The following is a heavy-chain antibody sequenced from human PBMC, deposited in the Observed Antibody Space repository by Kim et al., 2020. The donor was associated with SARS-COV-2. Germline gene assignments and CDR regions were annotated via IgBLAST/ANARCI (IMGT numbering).Heavy chain of an antibody. D-gene: IGHD3-3*01. Sequence: VTGRFTLARDNSKTTLYLQMNSLRAEDTAVYYCALRLNDFWSGYHHPGDYWGQGTLVTVSS. V-gene: IGHV3-23*01. CDR3: ALRLNDFWSGYHHPGDY. J-gene: IGHJ4*02.